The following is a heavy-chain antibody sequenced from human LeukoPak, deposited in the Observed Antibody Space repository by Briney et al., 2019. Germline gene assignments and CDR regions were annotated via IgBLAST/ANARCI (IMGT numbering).Heavy chain of an antibody. D-gene: IGHD1-26*01. CDR3: AKDYYSGSYSVAFDI. Sequence: GGSLRLSCAASGFTFTAYWMGWVRQAPGKGPEWVANINQDGSSIYFVDSVKGRFTISRDNSKNTLYLQMNSLRAEDTALYYCAKDYYSGSYSVAFDIWGQGTMVTVSS. CDR2: INQDGSSI. J-gene: IGHJ3*02. CDR1: GFTFTAYW. V-gene: IGHV3-7*03.